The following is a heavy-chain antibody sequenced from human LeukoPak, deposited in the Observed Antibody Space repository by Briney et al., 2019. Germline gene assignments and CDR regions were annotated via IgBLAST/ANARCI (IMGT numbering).Heavy chain of an antibody. CDR2: ISGSGGST. Sequence: GGSLRLSCAASGFTFSSYAMSWGRQAPGKGLEWVSAISGSGGSTYYADSVKGRFTISRDNPKNTLYLQMNSLRAEDTAVYYCAKDWSRVATIWGVGDYWAQGTLVTVSS. J-gene: IGHJ4*02. D-gene: IGHD5-12*01. CDR1: GFTFSSYA. CDR3: AKDWSRVATIWGVGDY. V-gene: IGHV3-23*01.